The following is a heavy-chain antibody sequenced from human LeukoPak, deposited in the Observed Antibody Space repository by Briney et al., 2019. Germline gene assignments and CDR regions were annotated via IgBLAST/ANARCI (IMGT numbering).Heavy chain of an antibody. Sequence: GGSLRLSCAASGFTFSSYSMHWVRQAPGKGLEWVAFIRYDGSNKYYADSVKGRFTISRDNSKNTLYLQMNSLRAEDTAVYYCAKLMNYYDSSGYYYGAFDIWGQGTMVTVSS. J-gene: IGHJ3*02. CDR2: IRYDGSNK. CDR3: AKLMNYYDSSGYYYGAFDI. V-gene: IGHV3-30*02. D-gene: IGHD3-22*01. CDR1: GFTFSSYS.